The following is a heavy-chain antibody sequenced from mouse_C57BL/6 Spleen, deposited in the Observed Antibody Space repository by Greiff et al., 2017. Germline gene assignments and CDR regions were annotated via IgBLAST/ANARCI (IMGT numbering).Heavy chain of an antibody. CDR1: GYTFTDYE. CDR3: TRSEGNYPYFDY. J-gene: IGHJ2*01. D-gene: IGHD2-1*01. Sequence: VQLQQSGAELVRPGASVTLSCKASGYTFTDYEMHWVKQTPVHGLEWIGAIDPETGGTAYNQKFKGKAILTADKSSSTAYMELRSLTSEDSAVYYCTRSEGNYPYFDYWGQGTTLTVSS. CDR2: IDPETGGT. V-gene: IGHV1-15*01.